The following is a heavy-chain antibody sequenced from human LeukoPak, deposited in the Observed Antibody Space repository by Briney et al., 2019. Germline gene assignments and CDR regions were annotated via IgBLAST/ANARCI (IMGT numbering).Heavy chain of an antibody. D-gene: IGHD4-23*01. Sequence: PSETLSLTCTVSGGSISSSSYYWGWIRQPPGKGLEWIGSIYYSGSTYYNPSLKSRVTISVDTSKNQFSLKLSSVTAADTAVYYCAIPVYGGKPGRGYYWGQGTLVTVSS. V-gene: IGHV4-39*07. CDR1: GGSISSSSYY. J-gene: IGHJ4*02. CDR2: IYYSGST. CDR3: AIPVYGGKPGRGYY.